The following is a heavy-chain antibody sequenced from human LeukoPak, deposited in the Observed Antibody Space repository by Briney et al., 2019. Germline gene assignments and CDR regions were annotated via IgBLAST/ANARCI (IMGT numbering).Heavy chain of an antibody. D-gene: IGHD3-22*01. CDR2: IYYSGST. V-gene: IGHV4-59*08. J-gene: IGHJ4*02. CDR1: GGSISSYY. CDR3: ARHRGYRSFDY. Sequence: SETLSLTCTVSGGSISSYYWSWIRQPPGKGLEWIGYIYYSGSTYYNPSLKSRVTISVDTSKNQFSLKLISVTAAETAVYYCARHRGYRSFDYWGQGTLVTVSS.